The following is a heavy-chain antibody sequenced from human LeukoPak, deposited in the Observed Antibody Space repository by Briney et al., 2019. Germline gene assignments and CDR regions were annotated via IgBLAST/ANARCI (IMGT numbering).Heavy chain of an antibody. CDR1: GGSISSSNW. Sequence: SETLSLTCAVSGGSISSSNWWSWVRQPPGKGLEWIGEIYYSGSTNYNPSLKSRVTISVDKSKNQFSLKLSSVTAADTAVYYCARSAANLREIAAAIFDPWGQGTLVTVSS. D-gene: IGHD6-13*01. CDR2: IYYSGST. J-gene: IGHJ5*02. CDR3: ARSAANLREIAAAIFDP. V-gene: IGHV4-4*02.